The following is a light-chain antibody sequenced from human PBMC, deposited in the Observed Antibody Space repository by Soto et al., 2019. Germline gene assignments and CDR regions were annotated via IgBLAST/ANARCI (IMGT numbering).Light chain of an antibody. CDR2: GAS. J-gene: IGKJ3*01. CDR3: QQYNSFPPYT. CDR1: QDISNW. Sequence: IQMTQSPSTLSASLGDRVTITCQASQDISNWMAWYQQKPGKAPILLIYGASTLQSGVPSRFSGSGSGTEFNLTITSLQPGDFATYYCQQYNSFPPYTFGPGTKVDIK. V-gene: IGKV1-5*01.